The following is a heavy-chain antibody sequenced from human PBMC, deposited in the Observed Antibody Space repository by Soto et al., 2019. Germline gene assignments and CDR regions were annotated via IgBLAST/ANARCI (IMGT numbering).Heavy chain of an antibody. Sequence: LRLSCAASGFTFSSYAMSWVRQAPGKGLEWVSAISGSGGSTYYADSVKGRFTISRDNSKNTLYLQMNSLRAEDTAVYYCAKSPRGYYGSGSLYGMDVWGQGTTVTVSS. V-gene: IGHV3-23*01. J-gene: IGHJ6*02. CDR2: ISGSGGST. D-gene: IGHD3-10*01. CDR1: GFTFSSYA. CDR3: AKSPRGYYGSGSLYGMDV.